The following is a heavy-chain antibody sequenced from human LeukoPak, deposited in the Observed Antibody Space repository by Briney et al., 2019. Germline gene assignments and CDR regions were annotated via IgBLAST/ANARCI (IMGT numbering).Heavy chain of an antibody. CDR2: MHYGGSP. CDR3: ARHSGIGMAQLYFDY. D-gene: IGHD1-26*01. J-gene: IGHJ4*02. CDR1: GGSISSGDYI. Sequence: PSQTLSLTCTVSGGSISSGDYIWTWIRQPPGKGLEWIGRMHYGGSPSYNPSLQSRVTISADTSKNQFSLSLSSVTAADTAVYHCARHSGIGMAQLYFDYWGQGTLVTVSS. V-gene: IGHV4-30-4*01.